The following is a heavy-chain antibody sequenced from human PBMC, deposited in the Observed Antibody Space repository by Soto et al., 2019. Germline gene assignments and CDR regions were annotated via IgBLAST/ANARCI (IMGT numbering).Heavy chain of an antibody. V-gene: IGHV1-69*01. Sequence: QVQLVQSGAEVKKPGSSVKVSCKASGGTFSSYAISWVRQAPGQGLEWMGGIIPIFGTANYAQKFQGRVTITADESTSTAYMELSSLRSEDTAVYYCARSQAGGIVVVPAAPFDYWGQGTLVTVSS. CDR2: IIPIFGTA. J-gene: IGHJ4*02. CDR1: GGTFSSYA. D-gene: IGHD2-2*01. CDR3: ARSQAGGIVVVPAAPFDY.